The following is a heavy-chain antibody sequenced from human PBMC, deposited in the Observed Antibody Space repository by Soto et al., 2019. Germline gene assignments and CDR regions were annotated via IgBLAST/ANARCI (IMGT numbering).Heavy chain of an antibody. CDR1: GYSFTTYG. Sequence: ASVKVSCKASGYSFTTYGMTWVRQAPGQGLEWMGWISTDKGNTKYAQNFQSRATLTTDTSTSTAYMELRSLRSDDTAVYYCARDRYWNLDYWRHGTLVPVCS. CDR2: ISTDKGNT. J-gene: IGHJ4*01. D-gene: IGHD1-1*01. CDR3: ARDRYWNLDY. V-gene: IGHV1-18*01.